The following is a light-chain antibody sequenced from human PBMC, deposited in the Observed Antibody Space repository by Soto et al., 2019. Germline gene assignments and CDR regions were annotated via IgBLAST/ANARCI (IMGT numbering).Light chain of an antibody. CDR3: QQYGSSPQT. J-gene: IGKJ1*01. CDR1: RSFRSSY. Sequence: EIVLTQSPATLSLSRGERATLSCRASRSFRSSYLAWYQQKPGQAPRLLIYGASTRATGIPDRFSGSGSGTDFTLTISRLEPEDFAVYSCQQYGSSPQTFGQGTKVDIK. CDR2: GAS. V-gene: IGKV3-20*01.